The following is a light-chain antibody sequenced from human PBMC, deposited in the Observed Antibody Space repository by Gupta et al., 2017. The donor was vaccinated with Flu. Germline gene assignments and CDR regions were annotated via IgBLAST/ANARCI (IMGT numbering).Light chain of an antibody. CDR3: QQSYSTPPKLT. CDR2: AAS. V-gene: IGKV1-39*01. CDR1: QSISSY. J-gene: IGKJ4*01. Sequence: RVTITCRASQSISSYLNWYQQKPGKAPKLLIYAASSLQSGVPSRFSGSGSGTDFTLTISSLQPEDFATYYCQQSYSTPPKLTFGGGTKVEIK.